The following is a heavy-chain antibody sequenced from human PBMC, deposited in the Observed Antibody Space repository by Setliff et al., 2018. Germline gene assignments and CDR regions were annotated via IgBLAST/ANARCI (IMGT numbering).Heavy chain of an antibody. CDR2: ISSRSNTI. J-gene: IGHJ6*03. CDR1: GLRFSDAW. Sequence: PGGSLRLSCAVSGLRFSDAWVSWVRQAPGKGLEWIAYISSRSNTIYYADSVKGRFTISRDNAKNSLYLQLNSLRAEDTAVYYCATNPRKGRSGGYYYDDPYYFYMDVWGKGTTVTVSS. D-gene: IGHD3-22*01. CDR3: ATNPRKGRSGGYYYDDPYYFYMDV. V-gene: IGHV3-48*01.